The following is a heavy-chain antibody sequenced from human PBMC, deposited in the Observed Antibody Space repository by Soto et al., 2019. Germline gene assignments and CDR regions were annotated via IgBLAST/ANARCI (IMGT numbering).Heavy chain of an antibody. Sequence: ASVKVSCKVSGYTLTELSMHWVRQAPGQGLEWMGIINPSGGSTTYAQNFQGRVTMTRDTSTSTVYMELSSLRSEDTAIYYCAVSYSDFDYWGQGTLVTVSS. CDR3: AVSYSDFDY. V-gene: IGHV1-46*01. CDR2: INPSGGST. D-gene: IGHD4-4*01. J-gene: IGHJ4*02. CDR1: GYTLTELS.